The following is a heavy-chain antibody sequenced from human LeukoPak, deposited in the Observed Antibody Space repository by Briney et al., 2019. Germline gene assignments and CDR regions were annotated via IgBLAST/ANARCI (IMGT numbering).Heavy chain of an antibody. D-gene: IGHD1-1*01. V-gene: IGHV3-7*01. CDR2: IKLVGSER. CDR1: GFTFSSYW. CDR3: AREIDTKLVLYWYFDS. Sequence: GGSLRLSCAASGFTFSSYWMSWVRQAPGKRREWVSNIKLVGSERYSGASRTGRFSISRETANPSLYPHLRRPRAEDTATYYCAREIDTKLVLYWYFDSRGRGTLVTVSS. J-gene: IGHJ2*01.